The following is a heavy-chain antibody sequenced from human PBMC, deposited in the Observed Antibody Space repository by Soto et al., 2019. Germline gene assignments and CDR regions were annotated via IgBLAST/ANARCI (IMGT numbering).Heavy chain of an antibody. CDR2: IHSGGNT. D-gene: IGHD4-17*01. V-gene: IGHV3-66*01. J-gene: IGHJ4*02. CDR1: GFTVSTNR. CDR3: ARIDYGGDY. Sequence: EVQLVESGGGLVQPGGSLRLSCAASGFTVSTNRLRWVRQGPGKGPEWVSAIHSGGNTYYADSVKGRFTISRDNSKNTLYLQMNSLRAEDTAVYYCARIDYGGDYWGQGTLVTVSS.